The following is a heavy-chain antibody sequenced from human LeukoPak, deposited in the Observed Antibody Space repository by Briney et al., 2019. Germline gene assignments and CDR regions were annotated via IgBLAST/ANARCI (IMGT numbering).Heavy chain of an antibody. Sequence: GSLRLSCAASGFTFSNYWMTWVRQAPGKGLEWIGSVYYSGSTYYNPSLKSRVTISVDTSKNQFSLKLSSVTAADTAVYYCTRGGHRGFGYYGSGSYSLPSDWGQGTLVTVSS. J-gene: IGHJ4*02. CDR1: GFTFSNYW. CDR3: TRGGHRGFGYYGSGSYSLPSD. V-gene: IGHV4-39*01. CDR2: VYYSGST. D-gene: IGHD3-10*01.